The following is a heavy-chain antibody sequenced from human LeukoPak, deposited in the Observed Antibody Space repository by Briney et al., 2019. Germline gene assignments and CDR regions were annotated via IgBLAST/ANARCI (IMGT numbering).Heavy chain of an antibody. CDR1: GFTFSSYA. Sequence: GGSLRLSCAASGFTFSSYAMSWVRQAPGKGLAWVSAISGNGGSTYYADSLKGRFTISRDNSKNTLYLQMNSLRAEDTAVYYCAKRAVGPFDYWGQGTLVTVSS. CDR2: ISGNGGST. J-gene: IGHJ4*02. CDR3: AKRAVGPFDY. D-gene: IGHD4-23*01. V-gene: IGHV3-23*01.